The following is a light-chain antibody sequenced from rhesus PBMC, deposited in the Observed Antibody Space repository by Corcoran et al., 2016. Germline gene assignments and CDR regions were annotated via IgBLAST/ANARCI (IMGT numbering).Light chain of an antibody. Sequence: DILMTQSPSSLSASVGDRVTITCRASQGISSWLAWYQQKPGKAPKPLIYKAASLQSGVPSRLSGSGSGTDFTLTISSLQPEDFATYSCQQYNSAPFTFGPGTKLDIK. J-gene: IGKJ3*01. V-gene: IGKV1-21*01. CDR2: KAA. CDR3: QQYNSAPFT. CDR1: QGISSW.